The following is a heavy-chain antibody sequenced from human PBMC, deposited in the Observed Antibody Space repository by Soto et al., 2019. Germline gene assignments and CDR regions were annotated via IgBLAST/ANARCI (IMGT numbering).Heavy chain of an antibody. D-gene: IGHD2-15*01. CDR2: ISAYNGNT. CDR1: GYTFTSYG. J-gene: IGHJ4*02. V-gene: IGHV1-18*01. Sequence: QVQLVQSGAEVKKPGASVKVSCKASGYTFTSYGISWVRQAPGQGLEWMGWISAYNGNTNYAQKLQGRVTMTTDTSTSTAYMELRSLRSDDTAVYYCARHGLGYCSGGSCYPAVDYWGQGTLVTVSS. CDR3: ARHGLGYCSGGSCYPAVDY.